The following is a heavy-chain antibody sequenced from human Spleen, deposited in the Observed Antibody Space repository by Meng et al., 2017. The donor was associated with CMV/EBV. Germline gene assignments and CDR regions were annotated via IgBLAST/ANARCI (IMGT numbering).Heavy chain of an antibody. D-gene: IGHD3/OR15-3a*01. CDR1: GFTFSNYG. V-gene: IGHV3-30*02. CDR2: IVSNGTRK. Sequence: GESLKISCAASGFTFSNYGMHWVRQAPGKGLEWVTYIVSNGTRKYYADSVRGRFTLSRDNSENTLLLHMNILRPDDTAVYYCATGLMGYWGQGTLVTVSS. CDR3: ATGLMGY. J-gene: IGHJ4*02.